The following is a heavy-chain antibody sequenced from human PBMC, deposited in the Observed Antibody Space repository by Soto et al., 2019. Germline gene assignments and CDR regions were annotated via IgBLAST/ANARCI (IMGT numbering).Heavy chain of an antibody. V-gene: IGHV3-23*01. CDR3: AKRSPYSSGWYSPIFDY. J-gene: IGHJ4*02. D-gene: IGHD6-13*01. Sequence: GGSRRLSCAASGFSFSDYAMSWGRQAPGKGLEWVSVISESGGSTHYADSVRGRFTVSRDNSKNSLSLRMNSLRDEDTAVYFCAKRSPYSSGWYSPIFDYWGQGALVTVSS. CDR1: GFSFSDYA. CDR2: ISESGGST.